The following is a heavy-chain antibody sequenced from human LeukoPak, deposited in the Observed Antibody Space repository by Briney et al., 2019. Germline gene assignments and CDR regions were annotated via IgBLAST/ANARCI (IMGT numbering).Heavy chain of an antibody. V-gene: IGHV3-30*02. D-gene: IGHD5-24*01. CDR1: GFTFSSYG. Sequence: GGSLRLSCAASGFTFSSYGMHWVRQAPGKGLAWVTFIHHDGSNKYYADSVKGRFTISRDNSKNTLYLQMNSLRAEDTAVYYCAREMATIKMDVWGKGTTVTISS. CDR3: AREMATIKMDV. J-gene: IGHJ6*04. CDR2: IHHDGSNK.